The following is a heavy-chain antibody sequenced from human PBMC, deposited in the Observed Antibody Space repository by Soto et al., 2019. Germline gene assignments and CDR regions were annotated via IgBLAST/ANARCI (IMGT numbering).Heavy chain of an antibody. J-gene: IGHJ4*02. D-gene: IGHD5-18*01. CDR3: ARSRDGYNYPVDY. CDR2: IDPVFGRT. Sequence: SVKVSCKASGGSFSNFGISWVRQAPGQGLEWMGGIDPVFGRTNYAQKFQGRVTITADTSMSTGYMELSRLRSDDTAVYYSARSRDGYNYPVDYWGLG. V-gene: IGHV1-69*06. CDR1: GGSFSNFG.